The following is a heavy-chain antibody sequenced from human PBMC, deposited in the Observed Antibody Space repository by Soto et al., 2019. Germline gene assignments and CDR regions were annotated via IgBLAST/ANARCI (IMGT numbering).Heavy chain of an antibody. V-gene: IGHV1-3*01. CDR3: ARDIFGLLMIGVSDF. J-gene: IGHJ4*02. D-gene: IGHD3-3*01. CDR2: INPENGNT. CDR1: GYTFTGYY. Sequence: QVQLVQSGAEVKKPGASVKVSCKASGYTFTGYYMHWVRQAPGQGLEWMGWINPENGNTKYSEKFQGRVTITKDTSASTVYMELSSLRSEDTAVYYCARDIFGLLMIGVSDFWGQGTLVTVSS.